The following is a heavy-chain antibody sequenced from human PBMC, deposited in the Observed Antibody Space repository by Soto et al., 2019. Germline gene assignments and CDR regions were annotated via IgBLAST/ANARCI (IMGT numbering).Heavy chain of an antibody. CDR3: ARFGYSYGFVADVSPDYYYYYGMDV. V-gene: IGHV5-10-1*01. CDR2: IDPSDSYT. D-gene: IGHD5-18*01. CDR1: GYSFTSYW. Sequence: GESLKISCKGSGYSFTSYWISWVRQMPGKGLEWMGRIDPSDSYTNYSPSFQGHVTISADKSISTAYLQWSSLKASDTAMYYCARFGYSYGFVADVSPDYYYYYGMDVWGQGTTVTVSS. J-gene: IGHJ6*02.